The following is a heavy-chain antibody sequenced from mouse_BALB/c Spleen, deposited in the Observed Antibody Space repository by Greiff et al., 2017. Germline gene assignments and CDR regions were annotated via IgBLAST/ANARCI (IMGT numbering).Heavy chain of an antibody. V-gene: IGHV5-4*02. CDR1: GFTFSDYY. CDR2: ISDGGSYT. CDR3: ARGLYRYDVWFAY. J-gene: IGHJ3*01. Sequence: EVHLVESGGGLVKPGGSLKLSCAASGFTFSDYYMYWVRQTPEKRLEWVATISDGGSYTYYPDSVKGRFTISRDNAKNNLYLQMSSLKSEDTAMYYCARGLYRYDVWFAYWGQGTLVTVSA. D-gene: IGHD2-14*01.